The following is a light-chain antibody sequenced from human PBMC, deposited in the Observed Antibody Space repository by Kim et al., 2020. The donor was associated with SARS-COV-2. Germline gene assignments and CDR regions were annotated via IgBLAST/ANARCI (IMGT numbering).Light chain of an antibody. CDR3: GADHGSGSKFVVL. CDR1: SGYSNYK. J-gene: IGLJ2*01. V-gene: IGLV9-49*01. Sequence: QPVLIQPPSASASPGASVTLTCTLSSGYSNYKVDWYQQRPGKGPRFVMRVGTGGIVGSKGDGIPDRFSVLGSGLNRYLTIKNIQEEDESDYHCGADHGSGSKFVVLFGGGTQLTVL. CDR2: VGTGGIVG.